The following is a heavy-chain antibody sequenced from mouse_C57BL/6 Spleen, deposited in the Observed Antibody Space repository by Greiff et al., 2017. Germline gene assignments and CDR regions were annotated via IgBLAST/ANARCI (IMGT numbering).Heavy chain of an antibody. D-gene: IGHD1-1*01. Sequence: EVQLQESGPGLVKPSQSLSLTCSVTGYSITSGYYWNWIRQFPGNKLEWMGYISYDGSNNYNPSLKNRISITRDTSKNQCFLKLNSVTTEDTATYYCARDYYGSNDYWGQGTTLTVSS. CDR2: ISYDGSN. V-gene: IGHV3-6*01. J-gene: IGHJ2*01. CDR1: GYSITSGYY. CDR3: ARDYYGSNDY.